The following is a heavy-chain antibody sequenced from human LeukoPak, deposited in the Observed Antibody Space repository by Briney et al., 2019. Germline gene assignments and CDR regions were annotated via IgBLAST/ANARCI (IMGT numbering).Heavy chain of an antibody. CDR1: GFTFSSYG. V-gene: IGHV3-30*02. CDR2: IRYDGSNK. Sequence: GGSLRLSCAASGFTFSSYGMHWVRQAPGKGLEWVAFIRYDGSNKYYADSVKGRFTISRDNSKNTLYLQMNSLRAEDTAVYYCAKVSSPRGTVIYMDVWGKGTTVTVSS. CDR3: AKVSSPRGTVIYMDV. D-gene: IGHD1-1*01. J-gene: IGHJ6*03.